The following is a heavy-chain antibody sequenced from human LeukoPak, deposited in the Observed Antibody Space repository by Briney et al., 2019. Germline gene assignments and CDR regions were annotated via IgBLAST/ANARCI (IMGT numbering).Heavy chain of an antibody. Sequence: TGGSLRLSCAASGFTFSSYWMSWVRQAPGKGLEWVANIKQDGSEKYYVDSVKGRFTISRDNAKNSLYLQMNTLRAEDTAVYYCAREGGSYLVDPWGQGTLVTVSS. CDR1: GFTFSSYW. CDR3: AREGGSYLVDP. D-gene: IGHD1-26*01. J-gene: IGHJ5*02. CDR2: IKQDGSEK. V-gene: IGHV3-7*01.